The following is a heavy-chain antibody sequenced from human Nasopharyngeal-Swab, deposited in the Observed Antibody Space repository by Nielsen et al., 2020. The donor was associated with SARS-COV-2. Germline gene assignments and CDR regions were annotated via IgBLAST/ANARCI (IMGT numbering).Heavy chain of an antibody. CDR1: GYTFTSYD. J-gene: IGHJ6*02. CDR3: ARGMSIFGVVNYYYGMDV. CDR2: MNPNSGNT. Sequence: ASVKVSCKASGYTFTSYDINWVRQATGQGLEWMGWMNPNSGNTGYAQKFQGRVTMTRNTSISTAYMELSSLRSEDTAVYHCARGMSIFGVVNYYYGMDVWGQGTTVTVSS. V-gene: IGHV1-8*01. D-gene: IGHD3-3*01.